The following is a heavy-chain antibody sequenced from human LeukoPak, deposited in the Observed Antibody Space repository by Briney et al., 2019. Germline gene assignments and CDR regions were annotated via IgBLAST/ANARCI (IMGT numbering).Heavy chain of an antibody. D-gene: IGHD3-22*01. CDR1: GFTFSSSA. V-gene: IGHV3-33*08. J-gene: IGHJ4*02. Sequence: PGGSLRLSSAASGFTFSSSAMSWVRQAPGKGLEWVAVIWYDGSNKYYADSVKGRFTISRDNSKNTLYLQMNSLRAEDTAVYYCARDRRYYDSSGYLDYWGQGTLVTVSS. CDR3: ARDRRYYDSSGYLDY. CDR2: IWYDGSNK.